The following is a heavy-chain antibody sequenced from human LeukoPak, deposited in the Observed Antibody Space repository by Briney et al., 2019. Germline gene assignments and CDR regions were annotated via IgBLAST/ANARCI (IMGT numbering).Heavy chain of an antibody. CDR3: AKARDSAAAGTDY. D-gene: IGHD6-13*01. V-gene: IGHV3-23*01. J-gene: IGHJ4*02. Sequence: PGGSLRLSCAASGFTFSNYAMSWVRQAPGQGLEWVSTTSGVTTYYADSVKGRFTISRDNSMNTLYLQMDSLRAEDTAVYYCAKARDSAAAGTDYWGQGTLVTVSS. CDR1: GFTFSNYA. CDR2: TSGVTT.